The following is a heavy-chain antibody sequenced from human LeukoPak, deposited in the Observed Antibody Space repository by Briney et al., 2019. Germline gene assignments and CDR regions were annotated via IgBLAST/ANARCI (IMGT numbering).Heavy chain of an antibody. J-gene: IGHJ4*02. D-gene: IGHD3-22*01. CDR1: GFTFTYYA. V-gene: IGHV3-23*01. CDR2: ISGSGGST. CDR3: AKVRHRETLRTTMIVVVIDFDY. Sequence: GGSLRLSCAASGFTFTYYAMSWVRQAPGKGLEWVSAISGSGGSTYYADSVKGRFTISRDNSKNTLYLQMNSLRAEDTAVYYCAKVRHRETLRTTMIVVVIDFDYWGQGTLVTVSS.